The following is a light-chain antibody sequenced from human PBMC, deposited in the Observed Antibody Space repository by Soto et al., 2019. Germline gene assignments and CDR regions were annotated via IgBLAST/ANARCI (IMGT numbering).Light chain of an antibody. J-gene: IGKJ1*01. CDR1: QSLVYSDGNTY. Sequence: DVVMTQSPLSLPVTLGQPASISCRSSQSLVYSDGNTYLTWFQQRPGQSPRRLIYKVSNRDSGVPDRFSGSGSGTDFTLKISRVEAEDVGVYYCMQGRHWPPTFGQGTKVEIK. V-gene: IGKV2-30*01. CDR3: MQGRHWPPT. CDR2: KVS.